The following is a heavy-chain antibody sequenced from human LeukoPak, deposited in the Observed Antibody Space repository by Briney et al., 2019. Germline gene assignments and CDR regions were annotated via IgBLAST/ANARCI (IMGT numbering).Heavy chain of an antibody. J-gene: IGHJ4*02. Sequence: PSETLSLTCTVSGDSINSLDLWSWVRQAPGKGLEWVSGVSGSGGNIHYADSVKGRFTISRDNSKNTLYLQMNSLRAEDTAVYYCAASLPNIVVVPATKGPFGYWGQGALVTVSS. CDR1: GDSINSLD. D-gene: IGHD2-2*01. CDR3: AASLPNIVVVPATKGPFGY. V-gene: IGHV3-23*01. CDR2: VSGSGGNI.